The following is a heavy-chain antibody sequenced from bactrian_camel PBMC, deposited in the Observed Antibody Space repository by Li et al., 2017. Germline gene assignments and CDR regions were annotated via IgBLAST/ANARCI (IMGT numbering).Heavy chain of an antibody. J-gene: IGHJ6*01. CDR2: IVRSSGHT. V-gene: IGHV3S40*01. Sequence: VQLVESGGGSVQPGGSLRLSCAASGFTFRSYGMSWVRQAPGKDREVVSCIVRSSGHTYYPDSVKGRFTISRDNAKNTVYLQMNSLKPEDTAVYYCAAGDDGAWYAPCNSWGQGTQVTVS. CDR1: GFTFRSYG. D-gene: IGHD6*01. CDR3: AAGDDGAWYAPCNS.